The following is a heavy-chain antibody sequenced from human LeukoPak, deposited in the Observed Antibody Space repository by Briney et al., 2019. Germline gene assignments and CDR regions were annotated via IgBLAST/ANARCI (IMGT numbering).Heavy chain of an antibody. D-gene: IGHD2-15*01. V-gene: IGHV3-23*01. J-gene: IGHJ4*02. Sequence: GRSLRLSCAASGFSFGTYAMSWVRQAPGKGLEWVSSLDDVGGSTYYADSVKGRFTISRDNSKNTLYLQMNSLSAEDTAVYYCAKEMESVVAAANCWGQGTLVTVSS. CDR3: AKEMESVVAAANC. CDR1: GFSFGTYA. CDR2: LDDVGGST.